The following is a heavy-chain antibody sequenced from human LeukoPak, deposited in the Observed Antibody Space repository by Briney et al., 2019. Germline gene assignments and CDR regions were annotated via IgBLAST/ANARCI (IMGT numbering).Heavy chain of an antibody. D-gene: IGHD6-19*01. V-gene: IGHV3-7*05. CDR1: GFTFSSYW. J-gene: IGHJ4*02. CDR2: IKHEGSEK. CDR3: ARGRLSRAVAGSGGYYFDY. Sequence: GGSLRLSCAASGFTFSSYWMSWVRQAPGKGLEWVANIKHEGSEKYYVDSVKGRFTISRDNAKNSLYLQMNSLRAEDTAVYYCARGRLSRAVAGSGGYYFDYWGQGTLVTVSS.